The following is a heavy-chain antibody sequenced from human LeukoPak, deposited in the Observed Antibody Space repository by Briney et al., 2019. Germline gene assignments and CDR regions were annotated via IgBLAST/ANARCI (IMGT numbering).Heavy chain of an antibody. CDR2: IIPIFGTT. CDR1: GGTFSSYA. CDR3: ARARGGGYDSSGYYYLPDY. J-gene: IGHJ4*02. D-gene: IGHD3-22*01. Sequence: SVKVSCKASGGTFSSYAISWVRQAPEQGLEWMGGIIPIFGTTNYAQKFQGRVTITADESTSTAYMELSSLRSEDTAVYYCARARGGGYDSSGYYYLPDYWGQGTLVTVSS. V-gene: IGHV1-69*13.